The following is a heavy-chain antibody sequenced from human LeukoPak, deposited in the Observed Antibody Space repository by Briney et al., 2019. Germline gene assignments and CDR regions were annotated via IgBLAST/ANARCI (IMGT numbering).Heavy chain of an antibody. CDR3: AKAPPSPPTLGPGDY. Sequence: GGSLRLSCAASGLIFNNYAMSWVRQAPGKGLEWVSAISGSGDSTYYADSVKGWFAISRDNSKNTLYLQMSSLRAEDTAVYYCAKAPPSPPTLGPGDYWGQGTLVTVSS. J-gene: IGHJ4*02. V-gene: IGHV3-23*01. D-gene: IGHD3-16*01. CDR2: ISGSGDST. CDR1: GLIFNNYA.